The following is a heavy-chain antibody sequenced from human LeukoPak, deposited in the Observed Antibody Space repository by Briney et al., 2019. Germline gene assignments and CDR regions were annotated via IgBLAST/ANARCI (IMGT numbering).Heavy chain of an antibody. V-gene: IGHV3-30*18. Sequence: GRSLRLSCAASGFTFSSYGMHWVRQAPGKGLEWVAVISYDGSNKYYADSVKGRFTISRDNSKNTLYLQMNSLRAEDTAVYYCAKDGGNSLLDYWGQGTLVTVSS. CDR2: ISYDGSNK. CDR1: GFTFSSYG. D-gene: IGHD4-23*01. J-gene: IGHJ4*02. CDR3: AKDGGNSLLDY.